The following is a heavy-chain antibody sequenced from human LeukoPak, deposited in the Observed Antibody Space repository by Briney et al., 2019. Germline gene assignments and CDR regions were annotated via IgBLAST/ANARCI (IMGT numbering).Heavy chain of an antibody. D-gene: IGHD4-17*01. CDR1: GYTFTGDY. V-gene: IGHV1-2*06. J-gene: IGHJ6*03. CDR2: INPNSGGT. Sequence: ASVKVSCKASGYTFTGDYMHWVRQAPGQGLELMGRINPNSGGTNYAQKFQGRVTMTRDTSISTAYMELSRLRSDDTAVYYCASTVTTYYYYYYMDVWGKGTTVTVSS. CDR3: ASTVTTYYYYYYMDV.